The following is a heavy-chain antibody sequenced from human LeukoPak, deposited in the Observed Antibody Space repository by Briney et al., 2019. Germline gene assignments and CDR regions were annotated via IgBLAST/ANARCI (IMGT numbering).Heavy chain of an antibody. CDR2: ISAYNGNT. D-gene: IGHD2-21*02. CDR1: GYTFTNYG. J-gene: IGHJ4*02. Sequence: GASVKVSCKASGYTFTNYGISWVRQAPGQGLEWMGWISAYNGNTNYAQKLQDRVTMTTDTSTSTACMEVRSLRSDDTAVYYCARGAYCGGDCYQRSLDYWGQGALVTVSS. CDR3: ARGAYCGGDCYQRSLDY. V-gene: IGHV1-18*01.